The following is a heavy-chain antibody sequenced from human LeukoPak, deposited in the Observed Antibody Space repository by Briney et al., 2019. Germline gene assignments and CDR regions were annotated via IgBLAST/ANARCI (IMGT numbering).Heavy chain of an antibody. J-gene: IGHJ1*01. Sequence: GGSLRLSCAASGFTVSSNYMSRVRQAPGKGLEWVSVIYSGGSTYYADSVKGRFTISRDNSKNTLYLQMNSLRAEDTAVYYCAGVSGTDGAEYFQHWGQGTLVTVSS. V-gene: IGHV3-53*01. D-gene: IGHD5-24*01. CDR1: GFTVSSNY. CDR3: AGVSGTDGAEYFQH. CDR2: IYSGGST.